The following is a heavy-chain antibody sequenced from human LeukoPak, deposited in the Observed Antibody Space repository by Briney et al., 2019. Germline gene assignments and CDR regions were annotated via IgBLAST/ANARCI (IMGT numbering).Heavy chain of an antibody. CDR2: INTNIGNP. CDR1: GYTFTSYG. Sequence: ASVKVSCKASGYTFTSYGISWVRQAPGQGLEWMGWINTNIGNPTYAQGFTGRFVFSLDTSVSTAYLQISSLKAEDTAVYYCARIRDGYNPRLRILEYYFDYWGQGTLVTVSS. D-gene: IGHD5-24*01. CDR3: ARIRDGYNPRLRILEYYFDY. J-gene: IGHJ4*02. V-gene: IGHV7-4-1*02.